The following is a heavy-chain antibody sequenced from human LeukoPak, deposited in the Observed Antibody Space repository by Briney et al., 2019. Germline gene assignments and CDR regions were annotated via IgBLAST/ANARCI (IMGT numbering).Heavy chain of an antibody. D-gene: IGHD2-15*01. J-gene: IGHJ6*03. CDR1: RFTFSSYD. Sequence: GGSLRLSCAASRFTFSSYDMSWVRQAPGKGLEWVSSISSSSSYIYYADSVKGRFTISRDNAKNSLYLQMNSLRAEDTAVYYCARYIGYCSGGSCYSGYYYYYMDVWGKGTTVTVSS. V-gene: IGHV3-21*01. CDR2: ISSSSSYI. CDR3: ARYIGYCSGGSCYSGYYYYYMDV.